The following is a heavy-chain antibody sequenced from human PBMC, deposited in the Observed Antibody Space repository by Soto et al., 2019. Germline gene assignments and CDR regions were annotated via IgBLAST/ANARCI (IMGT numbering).Heavy chain of an antibody. J-gene: IGHJ3*02. CDR1: EFNVSAYY. D-gene: IGHD6-13*01. Sequence: QVQMVESGGGLVKPGESLRLSCAASEFNVSAYYMAWLRQAPGKGLDWISYISGDSRDVNYADSVKGRFTISRDNAKKSLYLQMNSLRVEDTAVYFCATGQQVRMADIWGQGTMVTVS. V-gene: IGHV3-11*05. CDR3: ATGQQVRMADI. CDR2: ISGDSRDV.